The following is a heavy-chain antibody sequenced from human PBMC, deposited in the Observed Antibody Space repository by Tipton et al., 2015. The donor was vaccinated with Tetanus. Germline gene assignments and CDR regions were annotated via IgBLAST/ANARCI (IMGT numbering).Heavy chain of an antibody. J-gene: IGHJ6*02. CDR2: ISRSGDYK. V-gene: IGHV3-21*01. CDR3: ARRSLTNYGLDV. D-gene: IGHD1-1*01. CDR1: GFTFSSYS. Sequence: SLRLSCAASGFTFSSYSMNWVRQAPGKGLEWVSSISRSGDYKYYADSVRGRFTVSRDNAKNTVYLQMNSLRAEDTAVYFCARRSLTNYGLDVWGQGTPVTVSS.